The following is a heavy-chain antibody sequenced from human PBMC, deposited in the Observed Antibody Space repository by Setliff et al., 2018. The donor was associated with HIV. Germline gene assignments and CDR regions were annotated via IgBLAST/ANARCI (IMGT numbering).Heavy chain of an antibody. Sequence: NPSETLSLTCAVYGGSFSGSYWSWIRQPPGKGLEWIGEINHSGSTNYNASLKSRVTISGDMSKKQFSLKLSSVTAADTAVYYCAREIYGGNSTYYDFWSGNYMRKYYYYYMDVWGKGTTVTVSS. V-gene: IGHV4-34*01. D-gene: IGHD3-3*01. CDR2: INHSGST. J-gene: IGHJ6*03. CDR3: AREIYGGNSTYYDFWSGNYMRKYYYYYMDV. CDR1: GGSFSGSY.